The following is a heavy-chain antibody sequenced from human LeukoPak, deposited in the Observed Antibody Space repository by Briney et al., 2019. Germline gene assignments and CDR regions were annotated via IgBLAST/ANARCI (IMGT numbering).Heavy chain of an antibody. CDR1: GGSISSGSYY. V-gene: IGHV4-61*02. CDR3: VRTRRITIFGVVVDSFDI. CDR2: IYTSGST. D-gene: IGHD3-3*01. Sequence: PSETLSLTCTVSGGSISSGSYYWSWIRQPAGKGLEWIGRIYTSGSTNYNPSLKSRVTISVDTSKNQFSLKLSSVTAADTAVYYCVRTRRITIFGVVVDSFDIWGQGTLVTVSS. J-gene: IGHJ3*02.